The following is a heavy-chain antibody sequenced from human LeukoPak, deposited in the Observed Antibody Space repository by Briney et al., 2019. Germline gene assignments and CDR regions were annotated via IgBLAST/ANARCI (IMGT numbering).Heavy chain of an antibody. J-gene: IGHJ4*02. V-gene: IGHV4-59*08. Sequence: PSETLSLTCTVSGGSISTYYWSWIRQPPGKGLEWIGYIYYSGSTNYKPSLKSRVTISVDMSKNQFSLKLNSVTAADTAMYYCAKSGGYGLIDYWGQGTLVTVSS. CDR1: GGSISTYY. CDR2: IYYSGST. CDR3: AKSGGYGLIDY. D-gene: IGHD1-26*01.